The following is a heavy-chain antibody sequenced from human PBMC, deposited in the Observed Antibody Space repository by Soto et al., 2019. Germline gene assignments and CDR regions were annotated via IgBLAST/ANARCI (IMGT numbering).Heavy chain of an antibody. J-gene: IGHJ4*02. CDR3: ATRRARRSGFDY. D-gene: IGHD3-10*01. CDR1: GYSFTSYW. V-gene: IGHV5-51*01. Sequence: VESLRIWCKVSGYSFTSYWIVWVLQMPGKGLEWMGIIYPGDSDTRYSPSFQGQVTISADKSISTAYLQWSSLKASDTAMYYCATRRARRSGFDYWGQGTMVTVSS. CDR2: IYPGDSDT.